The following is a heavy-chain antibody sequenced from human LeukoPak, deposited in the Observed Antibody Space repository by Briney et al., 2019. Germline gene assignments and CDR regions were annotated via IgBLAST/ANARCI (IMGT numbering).Heavy chain of an antibody. CDR2: IRYDGSNK. Sequence: HPGGSLRLSCAASGITFSSYGMHWVRQAPGKGLEWVTFIRYDGSNKYYADSVKGRFTISRDNSKNTLYLQMNSLRAEDTAVYYCAKDGHCSSTSCYRWGYFDYWGQGTLVTVSP. V-gene: IGHV3-30*02. CDR1: GITFSSYG. J-gene: IGHJ4*02. CDR3: AKDGHCSSTSCYRWGYFDY. D-gene: IGHD2-2*02.